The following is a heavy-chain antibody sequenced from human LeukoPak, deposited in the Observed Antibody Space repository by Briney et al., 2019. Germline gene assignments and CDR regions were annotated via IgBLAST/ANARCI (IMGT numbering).Heavy chain of an antibody. V-gene: IGHV4-59*12. D-gene: IGHD3-22*01. CDR1: DASMDDDY. J-gene: IGHJ6*01. CDR2: VYYTGTT. CDR3: ATSGPDGGRWLNYGINL. Sequence: SETLSLTCSVSDASMDDDYWSWIRQSPGKGLEWIGYVYYTGTTNYNPSLQSRVTISIDSSKSQFSLSLRSVTAADTAVYYCATSGPDGGRWLNYGINLWGPGTAVTVSS.